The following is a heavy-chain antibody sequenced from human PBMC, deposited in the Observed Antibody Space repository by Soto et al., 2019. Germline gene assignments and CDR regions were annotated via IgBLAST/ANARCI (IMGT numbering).Heavy chain of an antibody. J-gene: IGHJ4*02. Sequence: GASVKVSCKASGGTFSSYAISWVRQAPGQGLEWMGGIIPIFGTANYAQKFQGRVTITADESTSTAYMELSSLRSEDTAVYYCASNPYGGIQPFDYWGQGTLVNVSS. CDR2: IIPIFGTA. D-gene: IGHD4-17*01. CDR3: ASNPYGGIQPFDY. V-gene: IGHV1-69*13. CDR1: GGTFSSYA.